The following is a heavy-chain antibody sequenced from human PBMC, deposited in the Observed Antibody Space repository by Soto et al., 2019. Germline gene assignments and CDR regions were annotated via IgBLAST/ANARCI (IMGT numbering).Heavy chain of an antibody. CDR3: AGGWRGGSLYHNYLHH. Sequence: SETLSLTCSVYGASISTGEYYWSWFRQPPGKGLEWIGFIYYSGSTYKNPSLKSRVSISVDTSKNQFSLKLSSGTAADTAVYYCAGGWRGGSLYHNYLHHCGQGTLVTGSS. V-gene: IGHV4-30-4*01. D-gene: IGHD6-19*01. J-gene: IGHJ1*01. CDR2: IYYSGST. CDR1: GASISTGEYY.